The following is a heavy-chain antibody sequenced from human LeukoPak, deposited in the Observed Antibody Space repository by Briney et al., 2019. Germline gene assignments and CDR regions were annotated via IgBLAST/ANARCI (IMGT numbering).Heavy chain of an antibody. Sequence: PGGSLRLSCAASGFTFNRYALHWVRQAPGKGLEWVAVISYDGSNKYYADSVKGRFTISRDNSKNTLYLQMNSLRPEDTAVYYCASRITMIVVPPDYRGQGTLVTVSS. J-gene: IGHJ4*02. CDR3: ASRITMIVVPPDY. D-gene: IGHD3-22*01. CDR2: ISYDGSNK. CDR1: GFTFNRYA. V-gene: IGHV3-30*04.